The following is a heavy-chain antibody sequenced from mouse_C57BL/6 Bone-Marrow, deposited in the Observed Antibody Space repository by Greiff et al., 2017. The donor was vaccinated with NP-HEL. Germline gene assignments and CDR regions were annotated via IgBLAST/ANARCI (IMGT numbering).Heavy chain of an antibody. J-gene: IGHJ2*01. D-gene: IGHD1-1*01. CDR2: ISSGGSYT. CDR1: GFTFSSYG. V-gene: IGHV5-6*01. CDR3: AIGSSYGDY. Sequence: EVQLVESGGDLVKPGGSLKLSCAASGFTFSSYGMSWVRQTPDKRLEWVATISSGGSYTYYPDSVKGRFTISRDNAKNTLYLQMSSLKSEDTAMYYCAIGSSYGDYWGQGTTLTVSS.